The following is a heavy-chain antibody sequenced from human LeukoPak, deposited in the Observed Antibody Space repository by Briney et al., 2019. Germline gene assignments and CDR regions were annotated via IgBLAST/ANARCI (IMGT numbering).Heavy chain of an antibody. V-gene: IGHV3-11*03. J-gene: IGHJ4*02. CDR1: GIPFSDYY. Sequence: GGSLRLSCVVSGIPFSDYYMNWIRQAPGKGLEWISYISISSSYTDYADSVKGRFTISRDNAKSALYLQMNSLRLEDTAVYYCAAGTAADFWGQGTLVTVSS. CDR2: ISISSSYT. CDR3: AAGTAADF. D-gene: IGHD6-13*01.